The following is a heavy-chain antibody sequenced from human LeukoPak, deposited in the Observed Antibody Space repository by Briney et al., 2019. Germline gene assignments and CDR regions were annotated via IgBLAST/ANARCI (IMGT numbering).Heavy chain of an antibody. V-gene: IGHV3-64*01. CDR1: GFTFSSYA. J-gene: IGHJ4*02. CDR3: ARQGPGYDSNLHSDY. D-gene: IGHD3-22*01. Sequence: GGSLRLSCAASGFTFSSYAMHWVRQAPGKGLEYVSAISSNGGSTYYANSVKGRFTISRDNSKNTLYLQMGSLRAEDMAVYYCARQGPGYDSNLHSDYWGQGTLVTVSS. CDR2: ISSNGGST.